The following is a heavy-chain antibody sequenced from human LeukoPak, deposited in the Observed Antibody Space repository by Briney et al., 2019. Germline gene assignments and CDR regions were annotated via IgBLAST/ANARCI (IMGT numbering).Heavy chain of an antibody. J-gene: IGHJ3*02. Sequence: ASVKVSCKASGYTFTSYGISWMRQAPGQGLEWMGWISAYNGNTNYAQKFQGRFTMTTDTSTSTAYMELRSLRSDDTAVYYCARDLRAPGYSSSSFDIWGQGTMVTVSS. D-gene: IGHD6-13*01. CDR3: ARDLRAPGYSSSSFDI. CDR2: ISAYNGNT. V-gene: IGHV1-18*01. CDR1: GYTFTSYG.